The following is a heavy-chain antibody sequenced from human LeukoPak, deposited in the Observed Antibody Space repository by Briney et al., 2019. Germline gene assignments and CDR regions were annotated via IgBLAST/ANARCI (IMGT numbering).Heavy chain of an antibody. Sequence: PGGSLRLSCAASGFTFSSYEMNWVREAPGKGLGWGSYISSSGSIIYYADSVKGRFTISRDNAKNSLYLQMNSLRAEDTAVYYCAELGITMIGGVWGKGTTVTISS. D-gene: IGHD3-10*02. CDR2: ISSSGSII. J-gene: IGHJ6*04. V-gene: IGHV3-48*03. CDR3: AELGITMIGGV. CDR1: GFTFSSYE.